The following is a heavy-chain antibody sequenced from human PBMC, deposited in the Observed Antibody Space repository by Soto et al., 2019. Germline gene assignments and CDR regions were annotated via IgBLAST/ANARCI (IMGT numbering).Heavy chain of an antibody. CDR1: GFTFSSYG. Sequence: GGSLRLSCSASGFTFSSYGMTWVRQAPGKGLEWVANIKQDGSVKYYLDSVKGRFTISRDNAENSVYLQMSSLRVEDTAVYYCARIGYSSSSNDYWGQGTLVTVSS. CDR3: ARIGYSSSSNDY. D-gene: IGHD2-2*03. CDR2: IKQDGSVK. J-gene: IGHJ4*02. V-gene: IGHV3-7*01.